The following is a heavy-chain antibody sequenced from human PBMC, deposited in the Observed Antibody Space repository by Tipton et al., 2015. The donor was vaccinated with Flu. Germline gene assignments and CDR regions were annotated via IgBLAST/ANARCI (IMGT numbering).Heavy chain of an antibody. CDR2: IYTSGST. CDR1: GGSISSYH. Sequence: TLSLTCTVSGGSISSYHWSWIRQPAGKGLEWIGRIYTSGSTNYNPSLKSRVTMSVDTSKNQFSLKLSSVTAADTAVYYCAKAAGGSSQRPEYNWFDPWGQGTLVTVSS. CDR3: AKAAGGSSQRPEYNWFDP. V-gene: IGHV4-4*07. D-gene: IGHD2-15*01. J-gene: IGHJ5*02.